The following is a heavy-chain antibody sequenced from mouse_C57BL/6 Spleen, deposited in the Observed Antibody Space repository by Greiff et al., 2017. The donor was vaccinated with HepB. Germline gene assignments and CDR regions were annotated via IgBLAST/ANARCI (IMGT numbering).Heavy chain of an antibody. D-gene: IGHD5-1*01. CDR3: ARSLKYPHRDD. J-gene: IGHJ2*01. V-gene: IGHV1-69*01. Sequence: QVQLQQPGAELVMPGASVKLSCKASGYTFTSYWMHWVKQRPGQGLEWIGEIDPSDSYTNYNQKFKGKSTLTVDKSSSTAYMQLSSLTSEDSAVYYCARSLKYPHRDDWGQGTTLTDAS. CDR1: GYTFTSYW. CDR2: IDPSDSYT.